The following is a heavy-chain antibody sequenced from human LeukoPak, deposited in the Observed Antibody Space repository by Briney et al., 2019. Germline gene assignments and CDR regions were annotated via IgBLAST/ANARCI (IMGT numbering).Heavy chain of an antibody. D-gene: IGHD3-22*01. CDR2: IYYSGST. CDR1: GGSISSYY. J-gene: IGHJ3*02. V-gene: IGHV4-59*01. Sequence: SETLSLTCTVSGGSISSYYWSWIRQPPGKGLEWIGYIYYSGSTNYNPSLKSRVTISVDTSKNQFSLKLSSVTAADTAVYYCARVHYYDSSGYQGAFDIWGQGTMVTVSS. CDR3: ARVHYYDSSGYQGAFDI.